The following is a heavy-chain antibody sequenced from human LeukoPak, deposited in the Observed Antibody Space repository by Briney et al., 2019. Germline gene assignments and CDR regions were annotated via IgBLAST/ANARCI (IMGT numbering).Heavy chain of an antibody. V-gene: IGHV4-38-2*02. CDR1: GYSISSGHY. D-gene: IGHD1-1*01. CDR3: ASNWSDFDY. Sequence: PSETLSLTCTVSGYSISSGHYWGWIRQPPGKGLEWIGSIYEGETTYYNPSLKTRLTISLDTSKNQFSLKLSSVTAADTAVYYCASNWSDFDYWGQEILVTVSS. J-gene: IGHJ4*02. CDR2: IYEGETT.